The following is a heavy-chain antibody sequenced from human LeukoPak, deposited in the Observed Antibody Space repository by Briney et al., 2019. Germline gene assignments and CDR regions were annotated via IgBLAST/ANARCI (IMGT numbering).Heavy chain of an antibody. CDR2: IIPILGTA. CDR3: ATKTTVTTSRAEYFQH. Sequence: SVKVSCKASGGTFSSYAISWVRQAPGQGLEWMGRIIPILGTASYAQKFQGRVTITTDESTSTAYMELSSLRSEDTAVYYCATKTTVTTSRAEYFQHWGQGTLVTVSS. CDR1: GGTFSSYA. J-gene: IGHJ1*01. D-gene: IGHD4-17*01. V-gene: IGHV1-69*11.